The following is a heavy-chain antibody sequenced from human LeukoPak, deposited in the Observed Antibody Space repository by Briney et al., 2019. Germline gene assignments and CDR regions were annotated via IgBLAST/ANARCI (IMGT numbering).Heavy chain of an antibody. CDR3: ARSGVAGPPMGWFDP. D-gene: IGHD6-19*01. Sequence: SGGSLRLSCAVSGFTLSSYSMNWVRQAPGKGLEWVSSINSSRYIYYDDSVKGRFTISRDNAKNALSLQMNSQRAEDTAVYYCARSGVAGPPMGWFDPWGQGTLVTVSS. J-gene: IGHJ5*02. CDR2: INSSRYI. CDR1: GFTLSSYS. V-gene: IGHV3-21*01.